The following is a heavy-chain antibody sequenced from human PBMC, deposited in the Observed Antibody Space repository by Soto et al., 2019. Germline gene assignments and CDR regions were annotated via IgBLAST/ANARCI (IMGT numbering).Heavy chain of an antibody. CDR3: ARVLHYGSGSYYNRKNYYYYYGMDV. V-gene: IGHV3-30-3*01. D-gene: IGHD3-10*01. CDR2: ISYDGGNK. J-gene: IGHJ6*02. CDR1: GFTFSSYA. Sequence: PGGSLRLSCAASGFTFSSYAMHWVRQAPGKGLEWVAVISYDGGNKYYADSVKGRFTISRDNSKNTLYLQMNSLRAEDTAVYYCARVLHYGSGSYYNRKNYYYYYGMDVWGQGTTVTVS.